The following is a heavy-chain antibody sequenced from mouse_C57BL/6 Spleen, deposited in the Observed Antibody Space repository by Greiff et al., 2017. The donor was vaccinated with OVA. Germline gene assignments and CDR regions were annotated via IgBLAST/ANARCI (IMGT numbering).Heavy chain of an antibody. CDR1: GFTFSSYA. Sequence: VQVVGSGEGLVKPGGSLKLSCAASGFTFSSYALSLVRQTPEKRLEWVAYLSSGGDYIYYADTVKGRFTISRDNARNTLYLQMSSLKSEDTAMYYCTRDGGQDLLRYYAMDYWGQGTSVTVSS. V-gene: IGHV5-9-1*02. CDR3: TRDGGQDLLRYYAMDY. J-gene: IGHJ4*01. CDR2: LSSGGDYI. D-gene: IGHD1-1*01.